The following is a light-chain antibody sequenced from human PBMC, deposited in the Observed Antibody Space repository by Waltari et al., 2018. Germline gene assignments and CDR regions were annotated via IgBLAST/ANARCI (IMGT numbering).Light chain of an antibody. V-gene: IGKV1-5*03. CDR2: QAS. Sequence: DTQMTQSPATLSASIGDRVTITCRASGNIGNWLAWYQQKPGKAPKLLISQASILETGVPSRFSVRGSRTEFTLTISSLQPDDFGTYYCQQYNSYWTFGQGTKVEVK. CDR1: GNIGNW. J-gene: IGKJ1*01. CDR3: QQYNSYWT.